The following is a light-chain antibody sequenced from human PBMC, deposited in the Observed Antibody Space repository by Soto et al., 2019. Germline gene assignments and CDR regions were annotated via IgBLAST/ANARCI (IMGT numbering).Light chain of an antibody. CDR1: QSLLHSKAYNF. CDR2: LGS. CDR3: MQALETPYT. V-gene: IGKV2-28*01. Sequence: DIVMTQSPLSLPVTPGEPASTSCRSSQSLLHSKAYNFLDWYLQKPGQSPQLLIYLGSNRASGVPDRFSASGSGTDFTLKISRVEAEDVGVFYCMQALETPYTFGQGTKLEIK. J-gene: IGKJ2*01.